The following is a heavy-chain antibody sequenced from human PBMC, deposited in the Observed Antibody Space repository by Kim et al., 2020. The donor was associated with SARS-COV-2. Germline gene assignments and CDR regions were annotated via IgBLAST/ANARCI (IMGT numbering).Heavy chain of an antibody. Sequence: YAPKPQGRVTMTTDTSTSTAYMELRSLRSDDTAVYYCARDGVEMATPADYWGQGTLVTVSS. J-gene: IGHJ4*02. V-gene: IGHV1-18*01. D-gene: IGHD5-12*01. CDR3: ARDGVEMATPADY.